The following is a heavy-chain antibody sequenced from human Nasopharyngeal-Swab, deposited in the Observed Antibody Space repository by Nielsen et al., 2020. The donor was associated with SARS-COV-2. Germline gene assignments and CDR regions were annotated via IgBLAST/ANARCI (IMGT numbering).Heavy chain of an antibody. CDR1: GGSISSYY. CDR2: IYYSGST. CDR3: ARDHQYSSSWFGRGYNWFDP. Sequence: SETLSLTCTVSGGSISSYYWGWIRQPPGKGLEWIGYIYYSGSTNYNPSLKSRVTISVDTSKNQFSLKLSSVTAADTAVYYCARDHQYSSSWFGRGYNWFDPWGQGTLVTVSS. V-gene: IGHV4-59*01. J-gene: IGHJ5*02. D-gene: IGHD6-13*01.